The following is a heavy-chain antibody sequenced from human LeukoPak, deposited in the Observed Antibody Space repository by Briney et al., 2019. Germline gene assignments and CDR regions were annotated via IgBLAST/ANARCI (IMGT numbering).Heavy chain of an antibody. Sequence: GGSLRLSCAASGFTVSSNYMSWVRQAPGKGLEWVSVIYSGGSTYYADSVKGRFTISRDNSKNTLYLQMNSLRAEDTAVYCCARLYPDTAMGYYYYYMDVWGKGTTVTVSS. CDR3: ARLYPDTAMGYYYYYMDV. CDR1: GFTVSSNY. V-gene: IGHV3-66*02. CDR2: IYSGGST. D-gene: IGHD5-18*01. J-gene: IGHJ6*03.